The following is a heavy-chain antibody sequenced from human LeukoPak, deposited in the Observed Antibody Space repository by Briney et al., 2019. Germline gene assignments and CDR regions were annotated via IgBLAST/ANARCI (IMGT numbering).Heavy chain of an antibody. Sequence: SVKVSCKASGGTFSSYAISWMRQAPGQGLEWMGRIIPILGIANYAQKFQGRVTITADKSTSTAYMELSSLRSEDTAVYYCARVGNSGSYFDYWGQGTLVTVSS. CDR1: GGTFSSYA. D-gene: IGHD1-26*01. J-gene: IGHJ4*02. V-gene: IGHV1-69*04. CDR2: IIPILGIA. CDR3: ARVGNSGSYFDY.